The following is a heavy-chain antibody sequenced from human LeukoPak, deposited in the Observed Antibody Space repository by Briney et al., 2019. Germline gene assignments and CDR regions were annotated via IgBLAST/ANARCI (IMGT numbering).Heavy chain of an antibody. CDR3: ARATSYGYYYYGMDV. CDR2: ISAYNGNT. CDR1: GYTFTSYG. D-gene: IGHD5-18*01. Sequence: ASVKVSCKASGYTFTSYGISWVRQAPGQGLEWMGWISAYNGNTNYAQKLQGRVTMTTDTSTSTAYMELRSLRSDDTAVYYCARATSYGYYYYGMDVWGQGTTVTVSS. J-gene: IGHJ6*02. V-gene: IGHV1-18*01.